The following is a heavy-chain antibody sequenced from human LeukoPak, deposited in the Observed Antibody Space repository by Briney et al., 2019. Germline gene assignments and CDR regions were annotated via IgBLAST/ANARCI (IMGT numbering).Heavy chain of an antibody. V-gene: IGHV3-33*01. J-gene: IGHJ4*02. CDR2: IWYDGSNK. CDR1: GFTFSSYG. D-gene: IGHD3-3*01. Sequence: PGGSLRLSCAASGFTFSSYGMHWVRQAPGKGLEWVAVIWYDGSNKYYADSVKGRFTISRDNSKNTLYLQMNSLRAEDTAVYYCARGGNVLRPDYWGQGTLVTVSS. CDR3: ARGGNVLRPDY.